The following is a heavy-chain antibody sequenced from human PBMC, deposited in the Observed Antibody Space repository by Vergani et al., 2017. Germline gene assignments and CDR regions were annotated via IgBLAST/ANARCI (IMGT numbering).Heavy chain of an antibody. CDR3: ARDLTSSWYKTPNWFDP. CDR2: INPNSGGT. CDR1: GYTFTGYY. V-gene: IGHV1-2*02. Sequence: QVQLVQSGAEVKKPGASVKVSCKASGYTFTGYYMHWVRQAPGQGLEWMGWINPNSGGTNYAQKFQGRVTMTRDTSISTAYMELSRLRSDDTAVYYCARDLTSSWYKTPNWFDPWGQGTLVTVSS. D-gene: IGHD6-13*01. J-gene: IGHJ5*02.